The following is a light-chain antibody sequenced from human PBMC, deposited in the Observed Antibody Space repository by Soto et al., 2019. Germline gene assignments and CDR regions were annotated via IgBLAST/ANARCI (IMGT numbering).Light chain of an antibody. CDR2: DAS. CDR3: QQRSHWPRT. J-gene: IGKJ1*01. CDR1: QSVSSY. V-gene: IGKV3-11*01. Sequence: EIVLTQSPATLSLSPGVRATLSCRASQSVSSYLAWYQQKPGQAPRLLIFDASNRAPGIPARFSGSGSGTDFTLTISSLEPEDFAVYYCQQRSHWPRTFGQGTEVEIK.